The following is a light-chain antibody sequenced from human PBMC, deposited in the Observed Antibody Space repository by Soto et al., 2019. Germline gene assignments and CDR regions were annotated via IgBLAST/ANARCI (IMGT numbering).Light chain of an antibody. CDR3: QQRGNWPLYT. V-gene: IGKV3-11*01. Sequence: IVLTQSPATLSLSPGERATLSCRASQSVSSYLAWYQQKPGQAPRLLTYGASNRATGIPARFSGSGSGTDFALTITSLEPEDFAVYYCQQRGNWPLYTFGQGTKLEIK. J-gene: IGKJ2*01. CDR1: QSVSSY. CDR2: GAS.